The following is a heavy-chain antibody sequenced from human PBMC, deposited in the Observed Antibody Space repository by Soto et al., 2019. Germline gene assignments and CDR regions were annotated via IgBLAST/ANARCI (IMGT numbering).Heavy chain of an antibody. CDR2: ISGSGGST. CDR3: AKPSIVGSTTAWFDP. J-gene: IGHJ5*02. V-gene: IGHV3-23*01. D-gene: IGHD1-26*01. CDR1: GFTFSSYA. Sequence: GSLRLSCAASGFTFSSYAMSWVRQAPGKGLEWVSAISGSGGSTYYADSVKGRFTISRDNSKNTPYLQMNSLRAEDTAVYYCAKPSIVGSTTAWFDPWGQGTLVTVSS.